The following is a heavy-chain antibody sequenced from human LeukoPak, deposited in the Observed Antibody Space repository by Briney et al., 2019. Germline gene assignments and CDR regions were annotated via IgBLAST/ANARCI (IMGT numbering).Heavy chain of an antibody. Sequence: PVKVSCTASGGTFSSYAISWVRQAPGQGLEWRGGIIPIFGTANYAQKCQDSVTITADESTSTAYMELSSLISEDTAVYYCARADYGEGDYWGQGTLVTVSS. D-gene: IGHD4-17*01. CDR1: GGTFSSYA. V-gene: IGHV1-69*13. CDR3: ARADYGEGDY. CDR2: IIPIFGTA. J-gene: IGHJ4*02.